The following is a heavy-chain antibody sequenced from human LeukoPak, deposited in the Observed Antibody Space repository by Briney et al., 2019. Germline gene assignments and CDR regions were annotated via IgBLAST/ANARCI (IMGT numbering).Heavy chain of an antibody. J-gene: IGHJ5*02. Sequence: GGSLRLSCAASGFTFSSYEMNWVRQAPGKGLEWVSYISSSGSTIYYADSVKGRFTISRDNAKNSLYLQMNSLRSEDTAVYYCGRVGVSAARRGWFDPWGQGTLVTVSS. D-gene: IGHD2-2*01. CDR1: GFTFSSYE. CDR2: ISSSGSTI. CDR3: GRVGVSAARRGWFDP. V-gene: IGHV3-48*03.